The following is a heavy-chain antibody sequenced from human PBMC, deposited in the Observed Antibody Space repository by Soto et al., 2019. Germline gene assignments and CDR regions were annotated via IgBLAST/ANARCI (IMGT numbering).Heavy chain of an antibody. CDR2: IYHSGST. Sequence: QLQLQESGSGLVKPSQTLSLTCAVSGGSISRGGYSWSWIRQPPGKGLEWIGYIYHSGSTYYNPTLKSRATISDNRSKTRYCLMLSSVTVARTDVYYCAAGGGPPRSYWGQGTLVTVSS. V-gene: IGHV4-30-2*01. CDR1: GGSISRGGYS. CDR3: AAGGGPPRSY. D-gene: IGHD1-26*01. J-gene: IGHJ4*02.